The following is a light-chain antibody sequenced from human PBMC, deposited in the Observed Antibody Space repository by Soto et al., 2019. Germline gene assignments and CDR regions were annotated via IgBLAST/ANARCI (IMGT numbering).Light chain of an antibody. V-gene: IGKV1-9*01. J-gene: IGKJ4*01. CDR2: AVS. CDR1: QGISSY. Sequence: DIQLTQSPSFLSASVGARVTITCQASQGISSYFAWYQQKPGKAPKLLIYAVSTLQSGVPSRFSGSASGTEFTLTISSLQPEDFASYCCQQRNSYRLTFGGGTKVEIK. CDR3: QQRNSYRLT.